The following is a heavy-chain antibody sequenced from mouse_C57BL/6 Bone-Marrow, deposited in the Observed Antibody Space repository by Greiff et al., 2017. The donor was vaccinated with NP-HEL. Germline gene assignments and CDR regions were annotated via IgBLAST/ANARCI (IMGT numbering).Heavy chain of an antibody. CDR2: ISSGGSYT. V-gene: IGHV5-6*01. J-gene: IGHJ2*01. D-gene: IGHD2-5*01. CDR1: GFTFSSYG. CDR3: ARHYYSNYCDY. Sequence: EVQLVESGGDLVKPGGSLKLSCAASGFTFSSYGMSWVRQTPDKRLEWVATISSGGSYTYYPDSVKGRFTISRDSAKNTLYLQMISLKSEDTAMYYCARHYYSNYCDYWGQGTTLTVSS.